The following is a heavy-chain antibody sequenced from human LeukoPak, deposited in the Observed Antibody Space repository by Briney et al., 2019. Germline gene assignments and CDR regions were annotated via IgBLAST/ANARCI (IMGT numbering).Heavy chain of an antibody. V-gene: IGHV3-11*04. Sequence: GGSLRLSCAASGFSFSHSYRAWIRQAPGRGLEWVSYISNSGSSIYYADSVKGRFTTSRDNAKSSLYLQMNSLRAEDTAVYYCGRGHWGLDYWGQGAVVSVSS. D-gene: IGHD7-27*01. J-gene: IGHJ4*02. CDR1: GFSFSHSY. CDR3: GRGHWGLDY. CDR2: ISNSGSSI.